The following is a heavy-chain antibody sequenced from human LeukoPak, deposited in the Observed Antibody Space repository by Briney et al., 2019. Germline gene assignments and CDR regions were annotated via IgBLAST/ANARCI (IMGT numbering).Heavy chain of an antibody. V-gene: IGHV3-23*01. Sequence: GGSLRLSCAASGFTFSSYWMSWVRQAPGKGLEWVSAISGSGGSTYYADSVKGRFTISRDNSKNTLYLQMNSLRAEDTAVYYCARSGDYYDSSGYLLGYYYYMDVWGKGTTVTVSS. CDR3: ARSGDYYDSSGYLLGYYYYMDV. J-gene: IGHJ6*03. D-gene: IGHD3-22*01. CDR2: ISGSGGST. CDR1: GFTFSSYW.